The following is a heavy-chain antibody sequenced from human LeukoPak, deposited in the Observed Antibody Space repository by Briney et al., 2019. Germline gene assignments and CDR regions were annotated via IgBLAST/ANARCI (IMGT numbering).Heavy chain of an antibody. CDR2: IKQDGSEV. Sequence: GGSLRLSCAASGFTVSSNEMSWVRQAPGKGLEWVANIKQDGSEVYYVDSVKGRFTISRDNSKNTLYLQMKTLRSEDTAVYYCGYYNSGSYSTPDSWGQGTQVTVSS. D-gene: IGHD3-10*01. J-gene: IGHJ5*01. V-gene: IGHV3-7*01. CDR3: GYYNSGSYSTPDS. CDR1: GFTVSSNE.